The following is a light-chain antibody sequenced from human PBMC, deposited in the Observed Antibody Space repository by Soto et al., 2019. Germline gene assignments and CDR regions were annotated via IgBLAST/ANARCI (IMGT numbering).Light chain of an antibody. CDR3: QQYNDWPPA. CDR1: QSVSSN. J-gene: IGKJ1*01. CDR2: DAS. V-gene: IGKV3-15*01. Sequence: EIVLTQSPGTLSLSPGERATLSCRASQSVSSNLAWYQQKPGQAPRLIIYDASTRATGVPDRFSGSGYGREFTLTIGSLQSEDFAVYSCQQYNDWPPAFGQGTKVDIK.